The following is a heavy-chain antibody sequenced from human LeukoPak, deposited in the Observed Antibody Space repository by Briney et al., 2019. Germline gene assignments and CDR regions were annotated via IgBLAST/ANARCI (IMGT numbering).Heavy chain of an antibody. Sequence: GGSLRLSCAASGFSCSNYVMHWVRQAPGKGLEWVAMISYDGKSQHYGDSVKGRFTISRDNSKNTVYLQMNSLRPEDSAMYYCAKDLYGGGWYNYFDPWGQGTQVTVSS. CDR2: ISYDGKSQ. CDR3: AKDLYGGGWYNYFDP. V-gene: IGHV3-30*18. CDR1: GFSCSNYV. D-gene: IGHD6-19*01. J-gene: IGHJ5*02.